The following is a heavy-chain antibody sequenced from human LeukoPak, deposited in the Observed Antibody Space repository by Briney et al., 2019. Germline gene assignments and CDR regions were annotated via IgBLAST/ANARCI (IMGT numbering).Heavy chain of an antibody. Sequence: ASVKVSCKASGYTFTGYYMHWVRQAPGQGLEWMGRIDPNTGGTKSAKNFQGRVTMTRDTSISTAYMALSGLRSDDTAVYYCASLYDIVGTTVDYWGQGTLVTVSS. CDR3: ASLYDIVGTTVDY. D-gene: IGHD1-26*01. V-gene: IGHV1-2*06. CDR2: IDPNTGGT. CDR1: GYTFTGYY. J-gene: IGHJ4*02.